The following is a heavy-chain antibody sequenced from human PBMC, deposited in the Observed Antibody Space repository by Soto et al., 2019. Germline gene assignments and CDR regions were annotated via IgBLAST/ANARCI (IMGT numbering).Heavy chain of an antibody. V-gene: IGHV1-46*01. J-gene: IGHJ6*03. CDR3: TRSSPHPTQADLHYYLCHMDF. D-gene: IGHD1-26*01. CDR2: INPSGVST. CDR1: GYTFTSHS. Sequence: ASVKVSCNASGYTFTSHSMHWVRQAPGQGLEWMGIINPSGVSTSYAQKFQVRVAMTRDTSTSTVYMELSSLRSEATAVHHCTRSSPHPTQADLHYYLCHMDFSGKGSTATV.